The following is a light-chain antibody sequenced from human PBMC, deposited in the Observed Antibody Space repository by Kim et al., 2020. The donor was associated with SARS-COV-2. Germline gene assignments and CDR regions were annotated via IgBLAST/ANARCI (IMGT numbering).Light chain of an antibody. Sequence: GQQLTFPSPGTSSDVGGYNHVPWYQQHPGKAHKIMIYDGSKRPSGVPDRFSGAKSGNTASLTISGLQAEDEADYYCCSYAGSYTYVFGTGTKVTVL. CDR2: DGS. CDR1: SSDVGGYNH. V-gene: IGLV2-11*01. CDR3: CSYAGSYTYV. J-gene: IGLJ1*01.